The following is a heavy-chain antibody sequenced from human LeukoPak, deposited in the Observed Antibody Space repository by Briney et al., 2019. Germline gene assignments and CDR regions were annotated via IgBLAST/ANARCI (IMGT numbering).Heavy chain of an antibody. CDR3: ARGGLGYCSSTSCITHGKGYFDY. D-gene: IGHD2-2*01. Sequence: SETLSLTCTVSGYSISSGYYWGWIRQPPGKGLEWIGSIYHSGSTYYNPSLKSRVTISVDTSKNQFSLKLSSVTAADTAVYYCARGGLGYCSSTSCITHGKGYFDYWGQGTLVTVSS. CDR1: GYSISSGYY. J-gene: IGHJ4*02. CDR2: IYHSGST. V-gene: IGHV4-38-2*02.